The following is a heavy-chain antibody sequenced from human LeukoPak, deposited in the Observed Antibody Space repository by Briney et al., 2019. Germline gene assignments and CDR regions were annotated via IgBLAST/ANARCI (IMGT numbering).Heavy chain of an antibody. CDR1: GYTFTGYY. J-gene: IGHJ6*03. Sequence: ASVKVSCKASGYTFTGYYMHWVRQAPGQGLEWMGWINPNSGGTNYAQKFQGRVTMTRDTSISTAYMELSRLRSDDTAVYYCARGPDIVATDNESSYYYYYMDVWGKGTTVTVSS. CDR2: INPNSGGT. D-gene: IGHD5-12*01. V-gene: IGHV1-2*02. CDR3: ARGPDIVATDNESSYYYYYMDV.